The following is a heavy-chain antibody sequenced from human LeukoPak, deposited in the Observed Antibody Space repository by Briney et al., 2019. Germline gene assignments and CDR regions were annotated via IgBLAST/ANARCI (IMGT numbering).Heavy chain of an antibody. V-gene: IGHV4-38-2*01. J-gene: IGHJ4*02. CDR2: IYHSGST. CDR3: ARQAVGGVSD. CDR1: GYSISSGYY. D-gene: IGHD6-19*01. Sequence: SETLSLTCAVSGYSISSGYYWGWIRQPPGKGLEWIGSIYHSGSTYYNPSLKSRVTISVDTSKNQFSLKLSSVTAADTAVYYCARQAVGGVSDWGQGTLVTVSS.